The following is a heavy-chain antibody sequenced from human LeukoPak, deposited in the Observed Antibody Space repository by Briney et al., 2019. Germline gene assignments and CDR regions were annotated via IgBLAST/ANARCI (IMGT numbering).Heavy chain of an antibody. CDR2: IKSDGSRT. D-gene: IGHD6-13*01. J-gene: IGHJ4*02. V-gene: IGHV3-74*01. CDR3: AAWRGSSWFDY. CDR1: GFTFSSYW. Sequence: TGGSLRLSCGASGFTFSSYWMHWVRQAPGKGLVWVSRIKSDGSRTDYADSVKGRFIISRDNAKNTLYLQMIRLRVEDTAVYYCAAWRGSSWFDYWGQGTLVTVSS.